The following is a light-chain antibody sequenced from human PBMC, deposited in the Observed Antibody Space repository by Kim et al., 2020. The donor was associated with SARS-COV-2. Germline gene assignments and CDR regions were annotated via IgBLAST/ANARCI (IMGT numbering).Light chain of an antibody. CDR2: GAS. V-gene: IGKV3-20*01. Sequence: EIVLTQSPGTLSLSPGERATLSCRASQSVGYNYLAWFQQKPGQTPRLLIYGASSRATGIPDRFSGSGSGTDFTLTISRLEHEDFVVYYCHQYIISPHTFGQGTKLEI. CDR3: HQYIISPHT. J-gene: IGKJ2*01. CDR1: QSVGYNY.